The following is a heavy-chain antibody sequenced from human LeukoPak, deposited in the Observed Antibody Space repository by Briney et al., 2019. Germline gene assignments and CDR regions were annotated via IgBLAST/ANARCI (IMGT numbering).Heavy chain of an antibody. Sequence: GGSLRLSCAASGFTFSSYSMNWVRQAPGKGLEWVSSISSSSSYIYYADSVKGRFTISRDNAKNSLYLQMNSLRAEDTAVYYCAKAPYYYGSGSFYYFDQWGQGTQVTVSS. V-gene: IGHV3-21*01. J-gene: IGHJ4*02. D-gene: IGHD3-10*01. CDR3: AKAPYYYGSGSFYYFDQ. CDR2: ISSSSSYI. CDR1: GFTFSSYS.